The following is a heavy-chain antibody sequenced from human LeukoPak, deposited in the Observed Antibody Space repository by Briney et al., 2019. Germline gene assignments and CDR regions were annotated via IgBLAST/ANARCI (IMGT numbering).Heavy chain of an antibody. D-gene: IGHD5-18*01. V-gene: IGHV3-53*01. J-gene: IGHJ4*02. Sequence: GGSLRLSCAASGFNASSNYMSWVRQAPGKGLEWVSVIYSGGSTYYADSVKGRFIISRDNSKNMLYLQMNSLRAEDTAVYYCARGGYSYGLTYWGQGTLVTVSS. CDR1: GFNASSNY. CDR3: ARGGYSYGLTY. CDR2: IYSGGST.